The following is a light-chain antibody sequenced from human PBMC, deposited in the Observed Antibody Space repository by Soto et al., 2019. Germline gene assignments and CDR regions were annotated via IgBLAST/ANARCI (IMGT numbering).Light chain of an antibody. J-gene: IGLJ3*02. CDR2: DVT. Sequence: QSALTQPRSVSGSPGQSVTISCTGTSSDVATYDYVSWYRQHPGKAPQLMIYDVTKRPSGVPDRFSGSKSGNTASLSISGLQAEDEADYYCCSYAGSYTWVFGGGTKVTVL. CDR3: CSYAGSYTWV. CDR1: SSDVATYDY. V-gene: IGLV2-11*01.